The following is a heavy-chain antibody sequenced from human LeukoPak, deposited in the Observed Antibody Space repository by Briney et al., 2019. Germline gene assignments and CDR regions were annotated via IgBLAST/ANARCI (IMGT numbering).Heavy chain of an antibody. Sequence: SETLSLTCTVSGGSISSSSYYWVWIRQPPGKGLEWIGSIYYSGSTYYNPSLKSRVTISVDTSKNQFSLELTSVTAADTAVYYCARHSGSGSYQSPFGNWGQGTLVTVSS. J-gene: IGHJ4*02. CDR1: GGSISSSSYY. V-gene: IGHV4-39*01. CDR2: IYYSGST. D-gene: IGHD3-10*01. CDR3: ARHSGSGSYQSPFGN.